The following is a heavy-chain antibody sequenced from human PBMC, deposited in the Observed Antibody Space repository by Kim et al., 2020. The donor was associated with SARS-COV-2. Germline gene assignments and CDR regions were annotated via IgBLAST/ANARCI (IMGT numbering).Heavy chain of an antibody. Sequence: SETLSLTCTVSGGSLSSSLSSSSYYRGWIRQPPGKGLEWIGTAYYSGNTYYNPSLKSRVTISVDTSKNQSSLKLGSVTAADTAVYYCARHQRSSSGWYV. V-gene: IGHV4-39*01. CDR2: AYYSGNT. CDR3: ARHQRSSSGWYV. D-gene: IGHD6-19*01. J-gene: IGHJ2*01. CDR1: GGSLSSSLSSSSYY.